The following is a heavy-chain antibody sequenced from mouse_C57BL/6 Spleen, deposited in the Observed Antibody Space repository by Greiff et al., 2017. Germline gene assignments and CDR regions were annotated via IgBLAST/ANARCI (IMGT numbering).Heavy chain of an antibody. V-gene: IGHV2-2*01. CDR3: ARNSPSTVVANYYAMDY. Sequence: VMLVESGPGLVQPSQSLSITCTVSGFSLTSYGVHWVRQSPGKGLEWLGVIWSGGSTDYNAAFISRLSISKDNSKSQVFFKMNSLQADDTAIYYCARNSPSTVVANYYAMDYWGQGTSVTVSS. D-gene: IGHD1-1*01. CDR2: IWSGGST. J-gene: IGHJ4*01. CDR1: GFSLTSYG.